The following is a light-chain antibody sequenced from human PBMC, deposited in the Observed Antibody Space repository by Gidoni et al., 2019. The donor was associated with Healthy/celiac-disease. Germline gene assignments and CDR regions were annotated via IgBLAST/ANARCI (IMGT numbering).Light chain of an antibody. CDR3: QQYDNLPIT. J-gene: IGKJ5*01. Sequence: DIQMTQSPSSLSASVGDRVTITCQASQDISNYLNWYQQKPGKAPKLLIYDASNLETGVPSRFSGSGSWTDFPFTISSLQPEDIATYYCQQYDNLPITFGQGTRLEIK. V-gene: IGKV1-33*01. CDR1: QDISNY. CDR2: DAS.